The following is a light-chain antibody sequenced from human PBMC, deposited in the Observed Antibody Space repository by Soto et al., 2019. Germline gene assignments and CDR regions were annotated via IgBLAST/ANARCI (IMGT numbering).Light chain of an antibody. V-gene: IGKV4-1*01. CDR3: QQYSSSPLMFT. J-gene: IGKJ2*01. CDR1: QNVLHNSNNKNY. Sequence: DIVMTQSPDSLAVSLGERATINCKSSQNVLHNSNNKNYLAWYQQKPGQPPKLLIYWASTRESGVPDRFSGGGSGTDFTLTISSLQAEDVAIYYCQQYSSSPLMFTSGQGTKLEIK. CDR2: WAS.